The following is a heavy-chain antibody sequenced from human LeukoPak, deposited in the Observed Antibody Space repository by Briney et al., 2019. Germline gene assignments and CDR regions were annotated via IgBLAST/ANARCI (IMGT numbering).Heavy chain of an antibody. CDR2: IIPIFGTA. D-gene: IGHD2-15*01. CDR3: PRGGYCSGGSCYRIDY. V-gene: IGHV1-69*01. CDR1: GGTFSSYA. J-gene: IGHJ4*02. Sequence: ASVKVSCKASGGTFSSYAISWVRQAPGQGLEWMGGIIPIFGTANYAQKFQGRVTITADESTSTAYMELSSLRSEDTAVYYCPRGGYCSGGSCYRIDYWGQGTLVTVSS.